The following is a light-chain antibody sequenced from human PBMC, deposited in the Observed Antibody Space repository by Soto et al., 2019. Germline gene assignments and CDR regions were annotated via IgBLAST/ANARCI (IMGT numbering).Light chain of an antibody. Sequence: DIQMTQSPTSLSASVGDRVTITCQASQGIRNFVAWYQQKPGKAPKLLIYAASTLQSGVPSRFSGSGSGTDFTLTINSLQPEDVATYSCQKYSSVPVFGPGTKVESN. CDR3: QKYSSVPV. CDR2: AAS. J-gene: IGKJ3*01. V-gene: IGKV1-27*01. CDR1: QGIRNF.